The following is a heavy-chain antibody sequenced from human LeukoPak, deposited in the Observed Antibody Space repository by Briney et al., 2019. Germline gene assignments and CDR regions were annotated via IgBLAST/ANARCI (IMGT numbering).Heavy chain of an antibody. J-gene: IGHJ4*02. CDR1: GYTFTSYD. CDR3: ARRTMWDTNGWLSPDY. D-gene: IGHD6-19*01. V-gene: IGHV1-8*01. Sequence: GASVKVSCKASGYTFTSYDINWVRQATGQGLEWMGWMNPNSGNTGYAQKFQGRVTMTRNTSISTAYMELSSLRSEDTAVYYCARRTMWDTNGWLSPDYWAQGTLVTVSS. CDR2: MNPNSGNT.